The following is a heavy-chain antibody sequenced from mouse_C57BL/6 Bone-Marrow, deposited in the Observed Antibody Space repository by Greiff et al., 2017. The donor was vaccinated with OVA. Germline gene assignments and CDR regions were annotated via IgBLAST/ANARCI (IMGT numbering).Heavy chain of an antibody. Sequence: EVQLVESGPELVKPGDSVKISCKASGYSFTGYFMNWVMQSHGKSLEWIGRINPYNGDTFYNQKFKGKATLTVDKSSSTAHMELRSLTSEDSAVYYWARYYGSRRAWFAYWGQGTLVTVSA. V-gene: IGHV1-20*01. CDR1: GYSFTGYF. D-gene: IGHD1-1*01. J-gene: IGHJ3*01. CDR2: INPYNGDT. CDR3: ARYYGSRRAWFAY.